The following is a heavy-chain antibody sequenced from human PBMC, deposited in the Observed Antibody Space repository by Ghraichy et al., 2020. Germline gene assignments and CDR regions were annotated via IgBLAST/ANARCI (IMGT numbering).Heavy chain of an antibody. CDR1: GFTFSSYS. CDR3: ARDPQLWQLVNYYYMDV. J-gene: IGHJ6*03. Sequence: GESLNISCAASGFTFSSYSMNWVRQAPGKGLEWVSYISSSSSTIYYADSVTGRFTISRDNAKNSLYLQMNSLRDEDTAVYYCARDPQLWQLVNYYYMDVWGKGTTVTVSS. D-gene: IGHD6-13*01. CDR2: ISSSSSTI. V-gene: IGHV3-48*02.